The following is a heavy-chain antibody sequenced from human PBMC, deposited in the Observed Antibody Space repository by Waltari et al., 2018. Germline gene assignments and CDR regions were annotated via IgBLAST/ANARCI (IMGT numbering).Heavy chain of an antibody. D-gene: IGHD1-7*01. CDR3: ARDRGNYVNWALDY. CDR2: ISYDGSNK. J-gene: IGHJ4*02. V-gene: IGHV3-30-3*01. Sequence: QVQLVESGGGVVQPGRSLRLSCAASGFTFSSYAMHWVRQAPGKGLEGVAVISYDGSNKYYADSVKGRFTISRDNSKNTLYLQMNSLRAEDTAVYYCARDRGNYVNWALDYWGQGTLVTVSS. CDR1: GFTFSSYA.